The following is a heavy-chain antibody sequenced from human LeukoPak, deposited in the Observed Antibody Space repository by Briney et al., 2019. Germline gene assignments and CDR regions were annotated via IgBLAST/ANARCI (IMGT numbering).Heavy chain of an antibody. CDR2: IYPGDSDT. CDR3: PRPRGYSYGFSPFDY. D-gene: IGHD5-18*01. Sequence: PGESLKISCKGSGYIFTSYWIGWVRQMPGKGLEWMGIIYPGDSDTRYSPSFQGQVTMSADKSMSTAYLQWSSLKASDTAMYYCPRPRGYSYGFSPFDYWGQGTLVTVSS. CDR1: GYIFTSYW. V-gene: IGHV5-51*01. J-gene: IGHJ4*02.